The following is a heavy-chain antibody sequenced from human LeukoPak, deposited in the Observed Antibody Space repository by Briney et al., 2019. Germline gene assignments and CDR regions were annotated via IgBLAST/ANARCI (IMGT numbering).Heavy chain of an antibody. CDR3: AIDVGELLTY. CDR1: GYTLTELS. CDR2: VDPEDGEI. Sequence: ASEEVSCKVSGYTLTELSMHWVRQAPGKGLEWMGGVDPEDGEIIYAQKFQGRVTMTEDTSTDTAYMELSSLRSEDTAVYYCAIDVGELLTYWGQGTLVTVSS. V-gene: IGHV1-24*01. D-gene: IGHD1-26*01. J-gene: IGHJ4*02.